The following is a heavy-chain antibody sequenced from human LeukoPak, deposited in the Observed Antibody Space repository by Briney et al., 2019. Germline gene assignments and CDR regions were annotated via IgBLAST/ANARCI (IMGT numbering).Heavy chain of an antibody. CDR3: ARGAILWTNFEY. J-gene: IGHJ4*02. V-gene: IGHV3-53*01. CDR2: IYSSGAT. CDR1: GVTVSSTY. D-gene: IGHD2-21*01. Sequence: GGSLRLSCAASGVTVSSTYMTWVRQAPGKGLEWVSVIYSSGATSYADSVKGRFTISRDNSENTLHLQMSSLRVEDTAVYYCARGAILWTNFEYWGQGTLVTVAS.